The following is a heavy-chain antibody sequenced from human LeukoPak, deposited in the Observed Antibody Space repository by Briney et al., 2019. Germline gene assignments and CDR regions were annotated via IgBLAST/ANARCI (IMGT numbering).Heavy chain of an antibody. CDR2: ISTNGHST. V-gene: IGHV3-64*01. CDR1: GFTFSSYA. CDR3: ARVGPADTYYPSSGLDY. Sequence: GGSLRLSCAASGFTFSSYAMSWVRQAPGKGLEFVSAISTNGHSTYYAKSVKGRFTISRDNSKNTLYLQMGSLRAEDMAVYYCARVGPADTYYPSSGLDYWGQGTLVTVSS. J-gene: IGHJ4*02. D-gene: IGHD3-22*01.